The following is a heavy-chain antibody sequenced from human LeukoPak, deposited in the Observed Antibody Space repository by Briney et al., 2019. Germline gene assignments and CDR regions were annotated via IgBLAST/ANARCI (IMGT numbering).Heavy chain of an antibody. Sequence: SQTLSLTCAISGDSVSSNSVAWSWVRQSPSRGLEWLERTYYRSKWYSDYADSVKSRITINADTSKNQFSLHLDSVTPEDTAVYYCARDSRVSNSLPFDCWGQGTLVTVSS. CDR1: GDSVSSNSVA. D-gene: IGHD4-11*01. CDR3: ARDSRVSNSLPFDC. V-gene: IGHV6-1*01. CDR2: TYYRSKWYS. J-gene: IGHJ4*02.